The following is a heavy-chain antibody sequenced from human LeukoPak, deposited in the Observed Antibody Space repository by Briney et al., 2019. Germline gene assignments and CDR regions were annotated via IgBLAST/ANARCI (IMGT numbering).Heavy chain of an antibody. CDR1: GFTFSTYA. J-gene: IGHJ3*02. V-gene: IGHV3-23*01. CDR3: AKSVTVDRGAFDI. D-gene: IGHD2-21*02. CDR2: ISGSGGRT. Sequence: GSLRLSCAASGFTFSTYAMNGVGQAPGKGPELGSTISGSGGRTYQAGSVKGRFTISRDNSKNTLYLQMDSLRDDDTAVYYCAKSVTVDRGAFDIWGQGTKVTVSS.